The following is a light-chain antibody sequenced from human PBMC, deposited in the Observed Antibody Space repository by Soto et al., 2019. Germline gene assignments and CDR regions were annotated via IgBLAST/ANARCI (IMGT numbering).Light chain of an antibody. CDR1: QSVSSY. CDR3: QQRSNWPPYT. Sequence: EIVLTQSPATLYLSPGERATLSCRASQSVSSYLAWYQQKPGQAPRLFIYDASNRATGIPAKLSGSGSGRDFTLNISSLEAEDFSVYYCQQRSNWPPYTFGQGTKLEIK. CDR2: DAS. J-gene: IGKJ2*01. V-gene: IGKV3-11*02.